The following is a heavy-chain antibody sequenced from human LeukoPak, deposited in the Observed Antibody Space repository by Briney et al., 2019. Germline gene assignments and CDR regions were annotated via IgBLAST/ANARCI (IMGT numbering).Heavy chain of an antibody. D-gene: IGHD2-2*01. CDR2: IIPIFGTA. CDR1: GGTFSSYA. CDR3: ASRYCSSTSCSAGYFDY. V-gene: IGHV1-69*01. Sequence: SVKVSCKASGGTFSSYAISWVRQAPGQGLEWMGGIIPIFGTANYAQKFQGRVTITADESTSTAYMELNSLRSEDTAVYYCASRYCSSTSCSAGYFDYWGQGTLVTVSS. J-gene: IGHJ4*02.